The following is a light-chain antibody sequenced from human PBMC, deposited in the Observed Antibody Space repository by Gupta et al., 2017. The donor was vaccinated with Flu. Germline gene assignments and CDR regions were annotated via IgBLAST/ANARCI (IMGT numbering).Light chain of an antibody. CDR2: DVS. CDR3: QQRSNRPPYT. V-gene: IGKV3-11*01. CDR1: QSVSRY. J-gene: IGKJ2*01. Sequence: ERATLSCRASQSVSRYLAWYQQKPGQAPRLLVYDVSNRATGIPARFSGGGSGTDFTLTISSLEPEDFAVYYCQQRSNRPPYTFGQGTKL.